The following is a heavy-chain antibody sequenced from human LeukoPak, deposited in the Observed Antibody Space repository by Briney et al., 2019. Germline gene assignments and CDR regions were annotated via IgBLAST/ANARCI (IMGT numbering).Heavy chain of an antibody. J-gene: IGHJ3*02. Sequence: SETLSLTCTVSGGSISSSSYYWGWIRQPPGKGLEWIGSIYYSGSTYYNPSLKSRVTISVDTSKNQFSLKLSSVTAADTAVYYCARSSIAARGAFDIWGQGTMVTVSS. CDR2: IYYSGST. CDR3: ARSSIAARGAFDI. D-gene: IGHD6-6*01. V-gene: IGHV4-39*01. CDR1: GGSISSSSYY.